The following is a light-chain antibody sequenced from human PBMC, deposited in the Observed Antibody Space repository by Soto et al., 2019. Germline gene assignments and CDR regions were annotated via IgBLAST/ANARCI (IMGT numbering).Light chain of an antibody. CDR1: STDVGCYNY. CDR2: DVS. Sequence: QPLLTQPASGSGSHGQSISITSPGTSTDVGCYNYVSWYQQHPGKAPKLMVYDVSNRPSWVSNRFSGSKSGITASLTIPGLQAEDEPAYSCTSYTSDSTYVFGTGNKVTXL. CDR3: TSYTSDSTYV. J-gene: IGLJ1*01. V-gene: IGLV2-14*01.